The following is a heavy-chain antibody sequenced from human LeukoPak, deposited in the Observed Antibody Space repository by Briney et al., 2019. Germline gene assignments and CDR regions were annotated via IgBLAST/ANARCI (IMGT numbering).Heavy chain of an antibody. CDR1: GFTFSSYS. Sequence: GGSLRLSCAASGFTFSSYSMNWVRQAPGKGLEWVSSISSSSSYIYYADSVTGRFTISRDNAKNSLYLQMNSLRAEDTAVYYCARAVITFDLDYWGQGTLVTVSS. D-gene: IGHD3-16*01. J-gene: IGHJ4*02. V-gene: IGHV3-21*01. CDR2: ISSSSSYI. CDR3: ARAVITFDLDY.